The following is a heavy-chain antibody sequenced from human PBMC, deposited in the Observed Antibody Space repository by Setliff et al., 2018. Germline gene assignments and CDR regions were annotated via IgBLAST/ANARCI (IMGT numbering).Heavy chain of an antibody. CDR1: GDTFSASG. CDR2: SIPILKTA. D-gene: IGHD3-3*01. CDR3: ARELRSPFWHIDS. Sequence: VSCKASGDTFSASGITWVRQAPGEGLEWVGRSIPILKTANYAQKFQGRVTLSVDDSATTAYMDLRSLKLEDTAVYFCARELRSPFWHIDSWGQGTLVTAPQ. J-gene: IGHJ4*02. V-gene: IGHV1-69*11.